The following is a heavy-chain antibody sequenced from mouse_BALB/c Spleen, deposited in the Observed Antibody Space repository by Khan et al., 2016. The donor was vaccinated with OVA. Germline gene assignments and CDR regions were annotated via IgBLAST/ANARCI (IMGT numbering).Heavy chain of an antibody. D-gene: IGHD1-1*01. Sequence: QVQLKQSGPGLVAPSQSLSITCTVSGFSLTTYGVHWVRQPPGKGLEWLGVIWAGGSTNYNSALMSRLSISTDNSKSQAFLKMNSLQTADTAVYYCARAYYSGACFAYWGQGTLVTVSA. CDR2: IWAGGST. V-gene: IGHV2-9*02. J-gene: IGHJ3*01. CDR1: GFSLTTYG. CDR3: ARAYYSGACFAY.